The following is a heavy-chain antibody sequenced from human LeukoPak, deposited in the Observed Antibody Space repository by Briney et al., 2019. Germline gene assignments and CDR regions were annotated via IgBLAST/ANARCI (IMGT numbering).Heavy chain of an antibody. CDR1: GFTFSSYG. D-gene: IGHD3-10*01. Sequence: PGRSLRLSCAASGFTFSSYGMHWVRQAPGKGLEWVAVISYDGSDKYYADSVKGRFTISRDNSKNTPYLQKNSLRAEDTAVYYCAKGRSTVWFGEWLDHWGQGTLVTVSS. J-gene: IGHJ4*02. V-gene: IGHV3-30*18. CDR3: AKGRSTVWFGEWLDH. CDR2: ISYDGSDK.